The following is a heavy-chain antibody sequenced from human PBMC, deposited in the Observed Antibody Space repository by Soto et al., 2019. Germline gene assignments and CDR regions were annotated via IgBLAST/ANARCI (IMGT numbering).Heavy chain of an antibody. Sequence: PSETLSLTCAVYGGSFRGYYLSWIRQPPGKGLEWIGEINHSGSTNYNPSLKSRVTISVDTSKNQFSLKLSSVTAADTAVYYCARGGYYYDSSGGSAEYFQHWGQGTLVTVS. CDR2: INHSGST. D-gene: IGHD3-22*01. J-gene: IGHJ1*01. CDR3: ARGGYYYDSSGGSAEYFQH. CDR1: GGSFRGYY. V-gene: IGHV4-34*01.